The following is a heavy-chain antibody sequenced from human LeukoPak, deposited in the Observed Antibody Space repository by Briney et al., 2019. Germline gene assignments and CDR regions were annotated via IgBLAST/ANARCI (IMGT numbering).Heavy chain of an antibody. CDR3: ASPGIAAAGTGFDY. CDR2: INHSGST. J-gene: IGHJ4*02. V-gene: IGHV4-34*01. CDR1: GGSFSGYY. Sequence: TSETLSLTCAVYGGSFSGYYRSWIRQPPGKGLEWIGEINHSGSTNYNPSLKSRVTISVDTSKNQFSLKLSSVTAADTAVYYCASPGIAAAGTGFDYWGQGTLVTVSS. D-gene: IGHD6-13*01.